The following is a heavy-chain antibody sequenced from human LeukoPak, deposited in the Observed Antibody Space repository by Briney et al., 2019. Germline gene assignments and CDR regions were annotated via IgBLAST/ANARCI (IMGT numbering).Heavy chain of an antibody. Sequence: GGSLRLSCSASGFNIKHYEMNWVRQAPGKGLEWVSYISSRGTTIYYADSVKGRFTISRDNAKNSLYLQMNSLRAEDTAVYYCAREDYASSGYFYRGQGTRVTVSS. D-gene: IGHD3-22*01. CDR2: ISSRGTTI. CDR1: GFNIKHYE. CDR3: AREDYASSGYFY. V-gene: IGHV3-48*03. J-gene: IGHJ1*01.